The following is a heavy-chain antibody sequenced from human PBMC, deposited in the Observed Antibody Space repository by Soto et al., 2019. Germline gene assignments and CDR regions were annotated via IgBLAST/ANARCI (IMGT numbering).Heavy chain of an antibody. CDR1: GGSFSGYY. CDR2: INHSGST. J-gene: IGHJ4*02. D-gene: IGHD5-18*01. V-gene: IGHV4-34*01. Sequence: SETLSLTCAVYGGSFSGYYWSWIRQPPGKGLEWIGEINHSGSTNYNPSLKSRVTISVDTSKNQFSLKLSSVTAADTAVYYCARSLSAVPGIQRYWGQGTLVTVSS. CDR3: ARSLSAVPGIQRY.